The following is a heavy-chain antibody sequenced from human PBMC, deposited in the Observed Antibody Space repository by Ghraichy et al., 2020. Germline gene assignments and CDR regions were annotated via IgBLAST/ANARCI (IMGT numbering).Heavy chain of an antibody. CDR2: INHSGST. Sequence: SETLSLTCAVYGGSFSGYYWSWIRQPPGKGLEWIGEINHSGSTNYNPSLKSRVTISVDTSKNQFSLKLSSVTAADTAVYYCASAGYCSSTSCYRPWGQGTLVTVSS. J-gene: IGHJ5*02. V-gene: IGHV4-34*01. CDR1: GGSFSGYY. D-gene: IGHD2-2*03. CDR3: ASAGYCSSTSCYRP.